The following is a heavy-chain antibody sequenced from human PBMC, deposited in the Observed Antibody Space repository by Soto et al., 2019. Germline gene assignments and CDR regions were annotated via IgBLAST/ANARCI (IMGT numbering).Heavy chain of an antibody. D-gene: IGHD3-3*01. Sequence: QVQLVESGGGVVQPGRSLRLSCAASGFTFSSYAMHWVRQAPGKGLEWVAVISYDGSNKYYADSVKGRFTISRDNSKNTLYLQLNSLRAEDTAVYYCAKAQSITIFGVVGYWGQGTLVTVSS. CDR3: AKAQSITIFGVVGY. CDR1: GFTFSSYA. J-gene: IGHJ4*02. V-gene: IGHV3-30-3*01. CDR2: ISYDGSNK.